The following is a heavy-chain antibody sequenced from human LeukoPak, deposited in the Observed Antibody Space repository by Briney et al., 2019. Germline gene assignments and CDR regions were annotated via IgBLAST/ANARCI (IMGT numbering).Heavy chain of an antibody. V-gene: IGHV4-59*08. J-gene: IGHJ4*02. CDR2: IHYSGTT. Sequence: SETLSLTCTVSGGSISGYYWSWIRLPPGKGLEWIAYIHYSGTTNYNPSLKSRVTISVDTSKNQFSLKLSSVTAADTAVYYCARSGAVADTFDYWGQGTLVTVSS. CDR1: GGSISGYY. D-gene: IGHD6-19*01. CDR3: ARSGAVADTFDY.